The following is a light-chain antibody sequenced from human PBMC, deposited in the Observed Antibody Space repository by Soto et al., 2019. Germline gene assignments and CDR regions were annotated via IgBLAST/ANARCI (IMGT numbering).Light chain of an antibody. CDR3: QQYNTWPRT. J-gene: IGKJ1*01. V-gene: IGKV3D-15*01. Sequence: EILLTQSPATLSLSPGDSATLSCRASQRVSRNVAWYQQKPGQAPRLLISVASTGAAGVPARFNAAGSGTVFTLTISSLQSEDFAIYYCQQYNTWPRTFGQGTKVEI. CDR1: QRVSRN. CDR2: VAS.